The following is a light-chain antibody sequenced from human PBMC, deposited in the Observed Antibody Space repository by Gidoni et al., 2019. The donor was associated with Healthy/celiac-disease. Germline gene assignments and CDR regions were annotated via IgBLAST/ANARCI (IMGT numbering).Light chain of an antibody. CDR3: QQYGSSLFT. CDR2: GAS. CDR1: QSVSSSY. Sequence: EIVLTQSPGTLSLSTGERATLSCRASQSVSSSYLAWYQQKPGQAPRLLIYGASSRATGIPDRFSGRGSGTDFTLTSSRLEPEDFAVYYCQQYGSSLFTFGPGTKVDIK. J-gene: IGKJ3*01. V-gene: IGKV3-20*01.